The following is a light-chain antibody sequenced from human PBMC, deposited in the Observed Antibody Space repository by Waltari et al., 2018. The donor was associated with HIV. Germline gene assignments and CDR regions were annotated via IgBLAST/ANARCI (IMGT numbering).Light chain of an antibody. J-gene: IGLJ3*02. CDR1: TIGSKG. Sequence: SYVLTQPPSVSVAPGTTARITCGGNTIGSKGVHWYQQKPGEAPVLVLYDDRDRRSGSPERFSGSYSGNTATLTISRVEAGDEADYYCQVWDSSSDRWVFGGGTKLTVL. CDR3: QVWDSSSDRWV. V-gene: IGLV3-21*03. CDR2: DDR.